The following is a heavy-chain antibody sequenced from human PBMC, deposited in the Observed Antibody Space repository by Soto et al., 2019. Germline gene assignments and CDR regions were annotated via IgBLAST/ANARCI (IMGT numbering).Heavy chain of an antibody. J-gene: IGHJ4*02. V-gene: IGHV3-7*03. Sequence: EAQLVESGGGLVQPGGSLRLSCAASGFTFTNYWMSWVRQAPGKGLEWVANIKQDGSEKYYADSAKGRFIISRDNAKTSLYLQMNSLRAEDTAVYYCARDMGVFWSGYPEGGLDYWGQGTPVTVSS. CDR3: ARDMGVFWSGYPEGGLDY. D-gene: IGHD3-3*01. CDR2: IKQDGSEK. CDR1: GFTFTNYW.